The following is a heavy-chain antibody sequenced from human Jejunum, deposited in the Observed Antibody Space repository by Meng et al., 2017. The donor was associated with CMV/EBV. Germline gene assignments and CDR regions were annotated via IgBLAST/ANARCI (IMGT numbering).Heavy chain of an antibody. CDR1: GLTFTRND. CDR3: AKSRGHWQFDL. Sequence: CVGSGLTFTRNDMTWVRQAPGKGLEWVSGISGNSGSTYYADSVKGRFSISRDNSKNTVYLQMNSLRAEDTAVYYCAKSRGHWQFDLWGRGTLVTVSS. CDR2: ISGNSGST. J-gene: IGHJ2*01. D-gene: IGHD3-10*01. V-gene: IGHV3-23*01.